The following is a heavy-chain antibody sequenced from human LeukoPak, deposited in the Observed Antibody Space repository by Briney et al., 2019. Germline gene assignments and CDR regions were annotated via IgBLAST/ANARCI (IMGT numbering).Heavy chain of an antibody. D-gene: IGHD4-17*01. CDR2: IYYSGNT. Sequence: PSETLSLTCNVSGGSISSSRYNWGWIRQPPGKGLEWIGSIYYSGNTCYNPSLESRVTISVDTSKNVFSLRLTSMTAADTAIYYCARGTLTTHFDYWGQGTLVTVSS. V-gene: IGHV4-39*07. J-gene: IGHJ4*02. CDR1: GGSISSSRYN. CDR3: ARGTLTTHFDY.